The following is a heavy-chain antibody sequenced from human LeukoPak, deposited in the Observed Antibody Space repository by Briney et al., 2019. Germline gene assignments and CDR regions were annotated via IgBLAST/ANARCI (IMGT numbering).Heavy chain of an antibody. D-gene: IGHD6-19*01. V-gene: IGHV1-18*01. CDR3: ARGSVGVLGVAGNDY. CDR2: ISAYNGNT. J-gene: IGHJ4*02. CDR1: GYTFTSYA. Sequence: ASVKVSCKASGYTFTSYAMHWVRQAPGQGLEWMGWISAYNGNTNYAQKLQGRVTMTTDTSTSTAYMELRSLRSDDTAVYYCARGSVGVLGVAGNDYWGQGTLVTVSS.